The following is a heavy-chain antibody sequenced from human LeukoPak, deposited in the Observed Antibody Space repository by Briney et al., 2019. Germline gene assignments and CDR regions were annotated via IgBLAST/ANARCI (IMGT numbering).Heavy chain of an antibody. D-gene: IGHD1-26*01. CDR3: ATLGGRRVYGRP. CDR1: GYTLTELS. Sequence: ASVKVSCKVSGYTLTELSMHWVRQVPGKGLEWMGGFDPEDGETIYAQKFQGRVTMAEDTSTDTAYMELSSLRSEDTAVYYCATLGGRRVYGRPWGQGTLVTVSS. CDR2: FDPEDGET. J-gene: IGHJ5*02. V-gene: IGHV1-24*01.